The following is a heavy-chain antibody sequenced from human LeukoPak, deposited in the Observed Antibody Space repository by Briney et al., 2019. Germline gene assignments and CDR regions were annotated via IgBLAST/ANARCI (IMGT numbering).Heavy chain of an antibody. CDR3: ARDYGDSTVFDY. D-gene: IGHD4-17*01. CDR2: IWYDGSNK. Sequence: PGGSLRLSCAASGFTFSSYGMHGVRQAPGKGLEGVAVIWYDGSNKYYADSVKGRFTISRDNSKNTLYLQMNSLRAEDTAVYYCARDYGDSTVFDYWGQGTLVTVSS. CDR1: GFTFSSYG. J-gene: IGHJ4*02. V-gene: IGHV3-33*01.